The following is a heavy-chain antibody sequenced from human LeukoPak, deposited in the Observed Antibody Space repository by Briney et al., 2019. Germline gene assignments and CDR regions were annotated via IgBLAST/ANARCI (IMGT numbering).Heavy chain of an antibody. CDR2: VYYTGST. V-gene: IGHV4-61*08. J-gene: IGHJ4*02. CDR1: GVSISSGGYY. Sequence: PSETLSLTCTVSGVSISSGGYYWSWIRQPPGKGLVWIGYVYYTGSTHYNPSLTSRVTMSVDTSKNQFSLKLSSVTAADTAVYYCAREIPAAGHFDYWGQGTLVSVSS. D-gene: IGHD6-13*01. CDR3: AREIPAAGHFDY.